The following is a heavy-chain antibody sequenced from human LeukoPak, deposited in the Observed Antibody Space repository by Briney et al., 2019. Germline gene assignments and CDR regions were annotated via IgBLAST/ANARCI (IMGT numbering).Heavy chain of an antibody. V-gene: IGHV3-74*01. CDR1: GFTFSNYN. J-gene: IGHJ4*02. CDR3: GREIQAPGKTLEY. Sequence: GGSLRLSCAASGFTFSNYNMNWVRQAPGKGLVWVSRINDDGTYTVYADSVKGRFTISRDNAKNTLYLQMNSLRGEDTAVYYCGREIQAPGKTLEYWGQGTLVTVSS. CDR2: INDDGTYT.